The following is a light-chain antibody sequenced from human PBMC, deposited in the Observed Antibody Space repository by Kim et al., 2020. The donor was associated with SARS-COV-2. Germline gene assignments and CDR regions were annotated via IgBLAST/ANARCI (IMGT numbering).Light chain of an antibody. CDR1: QNVRTF. CDR3: QHYDSLPIS. V-gene: IGKV1-33*01. CDR2: DSS. Sequence: ASVGDRVSMSTPASQNVRTFLYWYQQKRGIAPTLLIYDSSSLHTGVPSMFSGSGSGTDFTFTIPSLRPEDIATYYCQHYDSLPISFGQGKRLEI. J-gene: IGKJ5*01.